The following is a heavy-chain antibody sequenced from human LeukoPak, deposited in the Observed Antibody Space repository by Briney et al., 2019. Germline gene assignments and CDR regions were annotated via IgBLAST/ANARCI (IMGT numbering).Heavy chain of an antibody. CDR2: INPSGGST. Sequence: ASVKVSCKASGYTFTSYYMHWVRQAPGQGLEWMGIINPSGGSTSYAQKFQGRVTMTRDTSTSTVYMELSSLRSEDTAVYYCTRDHGIAVAGTGGYYFDYWGQGTLVTVSS. V-gene: IGHV1-46*01. D-gene: IGHD6-19*01. CDR3: TRDHGIAVAGTGGYYFDY. J-gene: IGHJ4*02. CDR1: GYTFTSYY.